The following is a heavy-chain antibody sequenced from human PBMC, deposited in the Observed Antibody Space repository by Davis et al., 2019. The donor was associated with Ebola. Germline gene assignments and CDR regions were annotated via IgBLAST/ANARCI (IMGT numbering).Heavy chain of an antibody. CDR2: INPSGGST. V-gene: IGHV1-46*01. J-gene: IGHJ5*02. CDR3: ARDLNYGDYGGYGVCWFDP. D-gene: IGHD4-17*01. CDR1: GYTFTSYG. Sequence: ASVKVSCKASGYTFTSYGISWVRQAPGQGLEWMGIINPSGGSTSYAQKFQGRVTMTRDTSTSTVYMELSSLRSEDTAVYYCARDLNYGDYGGYGVCWFDPWGQGTLVTVSS.